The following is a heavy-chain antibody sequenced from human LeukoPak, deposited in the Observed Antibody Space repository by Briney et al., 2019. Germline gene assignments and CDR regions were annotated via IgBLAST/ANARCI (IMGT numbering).Heavy chain of an antibody. CDR3: ARAETRGRRGFDY. J-gene: IGHJ4*02. Sequence: SETLSLTCAVYGGSFSGYYWSWIRQPPGKGLEWIGEINHSGSTNYNPSLKSRVTISVDTSKNQFSLKLSSVTAADTAVYYCARAETRGRRGFDYWGQGTLVTVSS. CDR1: GGSFSGYY. D-gene: IGHD1-14*01. CDR2: INHSGST. V-gene: IGHV4-34*01.